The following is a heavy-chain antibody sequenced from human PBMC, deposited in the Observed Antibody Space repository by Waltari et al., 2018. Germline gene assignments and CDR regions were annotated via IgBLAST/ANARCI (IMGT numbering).Heavy chain of an antibody. Sequence: QVQLVQSGAEVKKPGSSVKVSCKASGGTFSTYTISWVRQAPGQGLEWMGRIVPILGPANYAQKFQGRLTITADKSTSTAYMELSSLRSEDTAVYYCAFAGVTTYRGSLDSWGQGTLVTVSS. CDR3: AFAGVTTYRGSLDS. CDR2: IVPILGPA. D-gene: IGHD4-17*01. V-gene: IGHV1-69*08. J-gene: IGHJ4*02. CDR1: GGTFSTYT.